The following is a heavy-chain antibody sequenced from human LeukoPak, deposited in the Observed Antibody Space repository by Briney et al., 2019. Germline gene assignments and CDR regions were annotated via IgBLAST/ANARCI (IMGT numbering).Heavy chain of an antibody. Sequence: ASVKVSCKASGYTFTSYDINWVRQATGQGLEWMGWMNPNSGNTGYAQKFQGRVTITRNTSISTAYMELSSLRSEDTAVYYCASTYRYCSGGSRYSDNNFDYWGQGTLVTVSS. J-gene: IGHJ4*02. CDR1: GYTFTSYD. V-gene: IGHV1-8*03. CDR3: ASTYRYCSGGSRYSDNNFDY. CDR2: MNPNSGNT. D-gene: IGHD2-15*01.